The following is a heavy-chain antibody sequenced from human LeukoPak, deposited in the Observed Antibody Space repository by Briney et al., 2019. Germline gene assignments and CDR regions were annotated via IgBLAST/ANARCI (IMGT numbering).Heavy chain of an antibody. CDR2: IYYSGST. CDR3: ARGGYDYGGNSEKRYYYYYMDV. V-gene: IGHV4-30-4*08. Sequence: SETLSLTCTVSSGSISSGDYYWSWIRQPPGKGREWIGYIYYSGSTYYNPSLKSRFTISVDTSKNQFSLKLSSVTAADTAVYYCARGGYDYGGNSEKRYYYYYMDVWGKGTTVTVSS. J-gene: IGHJ6*03. D-gene: IGHD4-23*01. CDR1: SGSISSGDYY.